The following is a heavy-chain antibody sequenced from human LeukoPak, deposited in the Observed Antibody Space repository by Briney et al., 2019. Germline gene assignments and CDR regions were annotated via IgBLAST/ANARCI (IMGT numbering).Heavy chain of an antibody. CDR2: ISSGSRTI. D-gene: IGHD1-26*01. Sequence: GGSLRLSCAASGFTFSSYAMHWVRQAPGKGLEWVSYISSGSRTIFYADSVKGRFTISRDNAKNSLYLQMNSLRAEDTAVYFCSWSLNYWGLGTLVTVSS. CDR3: SWSLNY. J-gene: IGHJ4*02. V-gene: IGHV3-48*01. CDR1: GFTFSSYA.